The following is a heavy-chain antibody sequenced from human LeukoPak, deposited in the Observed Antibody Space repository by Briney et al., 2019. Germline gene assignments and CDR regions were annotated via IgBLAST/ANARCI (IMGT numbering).Heavy chain of an antibody. CDR3: ARGDDFSGDH. J-gene: IGHJ4*02. CDR1: SFTFSNFW. D-gene: IGHD1-1*01. CDR2: IHPEGNEK. V-gene: IGHV3-7*04. Sequence: GGSLRLSCAISSFTFSNFWMSWVRQAPGRGLEWVANIHPEGNEKYHVEPVKGRFTISRDNAKNSLFLQMNGLRVEDTAVYYCARGDDFSGDHWGQGTLVTASS.